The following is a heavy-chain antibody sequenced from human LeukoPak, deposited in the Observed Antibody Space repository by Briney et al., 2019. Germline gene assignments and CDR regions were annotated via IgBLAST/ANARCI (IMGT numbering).Heavy chain of an antibody. D-gene: IGHD6-13*01. CDR3: ASLYSSSWSHYFDY. V-gene: IGHV3-66*01. CDR1: GFTFTSSS. CDR2: IYIGGST. Sequence: VKPGASLRLSCAASGFTFTSSSMGWVRQAPGKWLEWVSVIYIGGSTYYADSVKGRFTISRDKSQNTLYLQMNGLRAEDTAVYYCASLYSSSWSHYFDYWGQGTLVTVSS. J-gene: IGHJ4*02.